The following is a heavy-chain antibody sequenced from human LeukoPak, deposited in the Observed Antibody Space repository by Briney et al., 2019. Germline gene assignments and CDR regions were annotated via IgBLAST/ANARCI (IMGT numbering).Heavy chain of an antibody. CDR1: GFNFSSYA. CDR3: ARDPVTDFWSCYYSYNWFDP. V-gene: IGHV3-30*15. Sequence: GRSLRPSCAASGFNFSSYAMHWVRQAPGKGLEGVAVISYDGSNKYYADSVKGRFTISGDNSKNTLYLQMSSLRAEDTAVYYCARDPVTDFWSCYYSYNWFDPWGQGTLVTVSS. D-gene: IGHD3-3*01. CDR2: ISYDGSNK. J-gene: IGHJ5*02.